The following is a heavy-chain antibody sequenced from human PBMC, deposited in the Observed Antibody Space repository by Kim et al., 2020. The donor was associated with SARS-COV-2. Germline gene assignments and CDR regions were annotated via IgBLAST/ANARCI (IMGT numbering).Heavy chain of an antibody. CDR3: ARGYSSSWYVGYYGMDV. J-gene: IGHJ6*02. CDR2: IYTSGST. D-gene: IGHD6-13*01. Sequence: SETLSLTCTVSGGSISSGSYYWSWIRQPAGKGLEWIGRIYTSGSTNYNPSLKSRVTISVDTSKNQFSLKLSSVTAADTAVYYCARGYSSSWYVGYYGMDVWGQGDTVTVSS. CDR1: GGSISSGSYY. V-gene: IGHV4-61*02.